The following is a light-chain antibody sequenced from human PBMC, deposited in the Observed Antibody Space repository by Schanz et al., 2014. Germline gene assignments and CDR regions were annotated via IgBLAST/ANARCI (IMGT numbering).Light chain of an antibody. J-gene: IGKJ2*01. CDR1: HSVANDY. Sequence: EIVMTQSPATLSVSPGERATLSCRASHSVANDYLAWYQQKPGQAPRLLISGASNRATGIPDRFSGSGSGTEFTLTISGLEPEDFAVYYCQQYSDSPPEYTFGQGTNLDIK. CDR3: QQYSDSPPEYT. V-gene: IGKV3-20*01. CDR2: GAS.